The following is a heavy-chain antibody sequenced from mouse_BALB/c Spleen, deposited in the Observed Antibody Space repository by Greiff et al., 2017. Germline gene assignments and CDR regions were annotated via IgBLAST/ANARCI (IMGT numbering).Heavy chain of an antibody. J-gene: IGHJ4*01. CDR1: GFAFSSYD. Sequence: DVHLVESGGGLVKPGGSLKLSCAASGFAFSSYDMSWVRQTPEKRLEWVAYISSGGGSTYYPDTVKGRFTISRDNAKNTLYLQMSSLKSEDTAMYYCARHDPYAMDYWGQGTSVTVSS. CDR2: ISSGGGST. V-gene: IGHV5-12-1*01. CDR3: ARHDPYAMDY.